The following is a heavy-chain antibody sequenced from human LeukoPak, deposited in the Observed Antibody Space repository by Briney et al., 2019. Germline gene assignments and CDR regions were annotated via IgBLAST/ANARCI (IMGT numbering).Heavy chain of an antibody. Sequence: ASVTLSCSASGSTFTSYDINWVRQATGQGLGWLGWMNLNSGITGYAEKSQGRVTMTRNTSRSTAYMELSSLKSEDTAVYYCASRDVFNWGQGTLVTVSS. D-gene: IGHD5-24*01. J-gene: IGHJ4*02. CDR3: ASRDVFN. CDR1: GSTFTSYD. CDR2: MNLNSGIT. V-gene: IGHV1-8*01.